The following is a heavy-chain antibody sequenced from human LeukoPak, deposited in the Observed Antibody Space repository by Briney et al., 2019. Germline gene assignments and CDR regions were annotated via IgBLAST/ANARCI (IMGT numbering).Heavy chain of an antibody. J-gene: IGHJ4*02. D-gene: IGHD6-6*01. CDR1: GGSISSGDYY. CDR3: ARAYSSSSHYFDY. CDR2: IYYSGST. Sequence: SETLSLTCTVSGGSISSGDYYWSWIRQPPGKGLEWIGYIYYSGSTYYNPSLKSRVTISVDTSKNQFSLKLSSVTAADTAVYYCARAYSSSSHYFDYWGQGTLVTVS. V-gene: IGHV4-30-4*08.